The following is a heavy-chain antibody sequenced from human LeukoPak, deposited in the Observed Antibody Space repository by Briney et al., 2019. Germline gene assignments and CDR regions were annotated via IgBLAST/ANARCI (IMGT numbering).Heavy chain of an antibody. CDR3: TRHNYDSSGYYPNWFDP. J-gene: IGHJ5*02. D-gene: IGHD3-22*01. CDR2: IRSKANSYAT. CDR1: GFTFSGSA. V-gene: IGHV3-73*01. Sequence: GGSLRLSCAASGFTFSGSAMHWVRQASGKGLECVGRIRSKANSYATAYAASVKGRFTISRDDSKNTAYLQMSSLKTEDTAVYYCTRHNYDSSGYYPNWFDPWGQGTLVTVSS.